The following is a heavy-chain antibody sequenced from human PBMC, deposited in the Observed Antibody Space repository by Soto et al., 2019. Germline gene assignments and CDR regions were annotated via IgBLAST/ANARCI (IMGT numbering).Heavy chain of an antibody. Sequence: QVHLVESGGGVVQPGTSLRLSCVRSGFTFRSYVIHWVRQAPGKGLEWVALTSYDGSNKDYGDSVKGRFTISRDNSRNTVDLQMDSLRREDTALYYCARWGTTGGLDVWGQGTLVSVSS. J-gene: IGHJ1*01. CDR1: GFTFRSYV. CDR3: ARWGTTGGLDV. CDR2: TSYDGSNK. V-gene: IGHV3-33*05. D-gene: IGHD3-16*01.